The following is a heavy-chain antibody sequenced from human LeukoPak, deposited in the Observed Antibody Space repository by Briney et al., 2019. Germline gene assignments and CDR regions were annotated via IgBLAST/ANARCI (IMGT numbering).Heavy chain of an antibody. Sequence: PGGSLRLSCVVSGFTLSNSAMNWVRQAPGKGLEWVSGISSSGGRTFNADSVKGRFTISRDNSKNTLYLQMDSLRAEDTAVYYCAKRGYHDSSGNYYWVAFHIWGQGTLVTVSS. CDR3: AKRGYHDSSGNYYWVAFHI. J-gene: IGHJ3*02. CDR1: GFTLSNSA. CDR2: ISSSGGRT. V-gene: IGHV3-23*01. D-gene: IGHD3-22*01.